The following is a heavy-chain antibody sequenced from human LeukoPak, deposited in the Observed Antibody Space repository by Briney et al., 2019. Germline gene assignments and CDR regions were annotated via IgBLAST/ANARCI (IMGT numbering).Heavy chain of an antibody. CDR1: GYTFTSYG. Sequence: ASVKVSCKASGYTFTSYGISWVRQAPGRGLEWMGWISAYNGNTNYAQKLQGRVTMTTDTSTSTAYMELRSLRSDDTAVYYCARDLSGAGSYYQNWFDPWGQGTLVTVSS. J-gene: IGHJ5*02. D-gene: IGHD3-10*01. V-gene: IGHV1-18*04. CDR2: ISAYNGNT. CDR3: ARDLSGAGSYYQNWFDP.